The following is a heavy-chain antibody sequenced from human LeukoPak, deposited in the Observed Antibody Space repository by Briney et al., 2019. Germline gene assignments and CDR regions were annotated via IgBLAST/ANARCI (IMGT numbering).Heavy chain of an antibody. CDR2: IYPGDSDT. CDR3: ARPPTQSYDFLTDYYSTYDY. J-gene: IGHJ4*02. D-gene: IGHD3-9*01. V-gene: IGHV5-51*01. Sequence: PGESLKISCKGSGYRFASYWIGWVRQMPGKDLEWMGIIYPGDSDTRYSPSFQGQVTISADKSISTAYLQWSNLKATDTAMYYCARPPTQSYDFLTDYYSTYDYWGQGTLVTVSS. CDR1: GYRFASYW.